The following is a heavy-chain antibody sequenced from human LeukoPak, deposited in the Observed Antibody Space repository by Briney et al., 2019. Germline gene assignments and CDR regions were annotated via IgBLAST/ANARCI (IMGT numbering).Heavy chain of an antibody. V-gene: IGHV3-7*01. Sequence: GGSLRLSCAASGFTFSSYWMSWVRQAPGKGLEWVANIKQDGSEKYYVDSVKGRFTISRDNAKNSLYLQMNSLRAEDTAVYYCARVSMAVAGPVDYWGQGTLVTVSS. CDR3: ARVSMAVAGPVDY. D-gene: IGHD6-19*01. J-gene: IGHJ4*02. CDR2: IKQDGSEK. CDR1: GFTFSSYW.